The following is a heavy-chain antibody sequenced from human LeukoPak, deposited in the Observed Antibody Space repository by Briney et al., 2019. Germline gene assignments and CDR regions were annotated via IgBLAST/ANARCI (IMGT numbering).Heavy chain of an antibody. D-gene: IGHD3-22*01. CDR3: AALDSSGYYFPGAFDI. CDR1: GFTFSSYS. J-gene: IGHJ3*02. Sequence: GGSLRLSCAASGFTFSSYSMNWVRQAPGKGLEWVSSISSSSSYIYHADSVKGRFTISRDNAKNSPYLQMNSLRAEDTAVYYCAALDSSGYYFPGAFDIWGQGTMVTVSS. CDR2: ISSSSSYI. V-gene: IGHV3-21*01.